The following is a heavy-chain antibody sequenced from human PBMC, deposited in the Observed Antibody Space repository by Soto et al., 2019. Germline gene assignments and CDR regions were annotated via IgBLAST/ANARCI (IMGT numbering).Heavy chain of an antibody. Sequence: SVKVSCKASGGTFSSYAISWVRQAPGQGLEWMGGIIPIFGTANYAQKFQGRVTITADESTSTAYMELSSLRSEDTAVYYCARAPLSGYAKDAVFDYWGQGTLVTVSS. D-gene: IGHD5-12*01. CDR1: GGTFSSYA. CDR3: ARAPLSGYAKDAVFDY. V-gene: IGHV1-69*13. CDR2: IIPIFGTA. J-gene: IGHJ4*02.